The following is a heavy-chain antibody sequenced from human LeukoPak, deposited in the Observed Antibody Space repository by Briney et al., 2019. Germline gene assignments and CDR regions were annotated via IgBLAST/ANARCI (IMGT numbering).Heavy chain of an antibody. CDR1: GFTFSSYW. Sequence: GGSLRLSCAASGFTFSSYWMSWVRQAPGKGLEWVANIKQDGSEKYYVDSVKGRFTISRDNAKNSLYLQMNSLRAEDTAVYYCARATGAFVPAASGGGVDVWGQGTTVTASS. D-gene: IGHD2-2*01. J-gene: IGHJ6*02. CDR2: IKQDGSEK. V-gene: IGHV3-7*03. CDR3: ARATGAFVPAASGGGVDV.